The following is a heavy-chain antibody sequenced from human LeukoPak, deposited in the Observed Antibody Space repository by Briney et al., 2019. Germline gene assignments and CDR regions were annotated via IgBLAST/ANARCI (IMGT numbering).Heavy chain of an antibody. J-gene: IGHJ4*02. CDR2: ISAGGLST. Sequence: GGSLRLSCVVSGFTFSSHVMSWVRQAPGMGLEWVSTISAGGLSTYYADSVKGRFTISTDDSENTAYLQMNSLRAEDTAVYYCARVPPSSAWPYYFDYWGQGTLVTVSS. D-gene: IGHD6-19*01. V-gene: IGHV3-23*01. CDR1: GFTFSSHV. CDR3: ARVPPSSAWPYYFDY.